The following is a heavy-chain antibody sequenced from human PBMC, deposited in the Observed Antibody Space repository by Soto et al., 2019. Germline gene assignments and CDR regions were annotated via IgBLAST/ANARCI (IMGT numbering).Heavy chain of an antibody. CDR3: AREYSDSSGYYTAFDL. CDR1: GFTFSSFD. V-gene: IGHV3-21*06. J-gene: IGHJ3*01. D-gene: IGHD3-22*01. Sequence: GGSLRLSCSASGFTFSSFDMTWVRQAPGKGLEWVSSIDSSSKYMYYADSLKGRFTISRDDAKNSLYLQMNSLGADDTALYFCAREYSDSSGYYTAFDLWGQGTMVTVS. CDR2: IDSSSKYM.